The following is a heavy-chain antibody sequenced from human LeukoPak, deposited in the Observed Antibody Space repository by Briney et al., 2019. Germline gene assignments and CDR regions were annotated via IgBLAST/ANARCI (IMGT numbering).Heavy chain of an antibody. CDR1: GGTFSSYA. V-gene: IGHV1-46*01. J-gene: IGHJ4*02. CDR3: AREVAAGYSTAFDY. Sequence: ASVKVSCKASGGTFSSYAISWVRQAPGQGLEWMGIINPSGGSTSYAQKFQGRVTMTRDMSTSTVYMELSSLRSEDTAVYYCAREVAAGYSTAFDYWGQGTLVTVSS. D-gene: IGHD6-13*01. CDR2: INPSGGST.